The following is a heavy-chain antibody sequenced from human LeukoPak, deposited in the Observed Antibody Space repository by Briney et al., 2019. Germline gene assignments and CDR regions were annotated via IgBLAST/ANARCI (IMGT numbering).Heavy chain of an antibody. D-gene: IGHD6-19*01. CDR2: IKQDGSEK. V-gene: IGHV3-7*01. Sequence: GGSLRLSCAASGFTFSSYWMSWVRQAPGKGLEWVANIKQDGSEKYYVDSVKGRFTISRDNAKNSLSLQMNSLRAEDTAVYYCAREMAMAVAGISWFHPWGQGTLVTVSS. CDR1: GFTFSSYW. CDR3: AREMAMAVAGISWFHP. J-gene: IGHJ5*02.